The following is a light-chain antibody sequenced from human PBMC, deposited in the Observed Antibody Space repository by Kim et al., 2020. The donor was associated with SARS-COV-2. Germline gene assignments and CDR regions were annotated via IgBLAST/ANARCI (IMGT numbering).Light chain of an antibody. J-gene: IGLJ1*01. CDR2: FDD. CDR3: QVWDTSSDQYV. V-gene: IGLV3-21*01. CDR1: NIGSKS. Sequence: AAGKTATITCGGNNIGSKSVHWYQQKPGQTPVLVMYFDDDRPSGIPERFSGSNSENTATLTISRVEAGDEADYYCQVWDTSSDQYVFATGTKVTVL.